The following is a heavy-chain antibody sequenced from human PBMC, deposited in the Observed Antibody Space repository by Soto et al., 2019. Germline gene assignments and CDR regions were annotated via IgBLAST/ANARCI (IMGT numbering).Heavy chain of an antibody. CDR2: IKQDGSEK. CDR3: ARVRLWFCPVNAFDI. D-gene: IGHD3-10*01. V-gene: IGHV3-7*01. J-gene: IGHJ3*02. CDR1: GFTFSSYW. Sequence: GGSRRLSCAASGFTFSSYWMSWVRQAPGKGLEWVANIKQDGSEKYYVDSVKGRFTISRDNAKNSLYLQMNSLRAEDTAVYYCARVRLWFCPVNAFDIWGQGTMVTVSS.